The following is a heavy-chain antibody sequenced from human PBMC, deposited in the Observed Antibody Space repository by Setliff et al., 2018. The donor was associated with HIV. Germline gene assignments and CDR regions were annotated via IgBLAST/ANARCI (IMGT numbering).Heavy chain of an antibody. J-gene: IGHJ4*02. CDR2: IYHSGST. CDR1: GYSISSGYY. Sequence: SSETLSLTCAVSGYSISSGYYWGWIRQPPGKGLEWIGSIYHSGSTYYNPSLKSRVTISVDTSKNQFSLKLSSVTAADTAVYYCAGLSGSYARVWYWGQGTLVTVSS. D-gene: IGHD1-26*01. V-gene: IGHV4-38-2*01. CDR3: AGLSGSYARVWY.